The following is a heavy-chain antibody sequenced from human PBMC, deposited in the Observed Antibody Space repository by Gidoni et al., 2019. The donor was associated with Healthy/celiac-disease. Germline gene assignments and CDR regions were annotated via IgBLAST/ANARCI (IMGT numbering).Heavy chain of an antibody. J-gene: IGHJ6*02. Sequence: EVQLVESGGGLVQPGVSLSLSCAASGFTFSSYEMNWVRQAPGKGLEWVSYISSSVSTIYYADAVKGRFTISRDNAKNSLYLQMNSLRAEDTAVYYCARTRYYYGMDVWGQGTTVTVSS. CDR1: GFTFSSYE. CDR2: ISSSVSTI. CDR3: ARTRYYYGMDV. V-gene: IGHV3-48*03.